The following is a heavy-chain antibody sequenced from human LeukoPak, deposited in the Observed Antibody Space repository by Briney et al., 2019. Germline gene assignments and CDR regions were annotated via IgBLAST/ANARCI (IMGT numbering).Heavy chain of an antibody. CDR1: GFTFSDYY. Sequence: PGGSLRLSCAASGFTFSDYYMSWIRQAPGKGLEWVSYISSSGSSIYCADSVKGRFTISRDNAKNSLYLQMNSLRAEDAAVYYCARVRIAGDYFDYWGQGTLVTVSS. V-gene: IGHV3-11*01. CDR3: ARVRIAGDYFDY. D-gene: IGHD1-14*01. J-gene: IGHJ4*02. CDR2: ISSSGSSI.